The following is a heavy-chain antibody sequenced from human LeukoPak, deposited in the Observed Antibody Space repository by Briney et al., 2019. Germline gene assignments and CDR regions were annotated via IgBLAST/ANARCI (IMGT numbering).Heavy chain of an antibody. CDR1: GGTFSSYA. J-gene: IGHJ4*02. CDR2: IIPIFGTA. D-gene: IGHD3-9*01. V-gene: IGHV1-69*01. CDR3: ARGAGITIFWSALFVDYFDY. Sequence: SSVKVSCKASGGTFSSYAISWVRQAPGQGLEWMGGIIPIFGTANYVQKFQGRVTITADESTSTAYMELSSLRSEDTAVYYCARGAGITIFWSALFVDYFDYWGQGTLVTVSS.